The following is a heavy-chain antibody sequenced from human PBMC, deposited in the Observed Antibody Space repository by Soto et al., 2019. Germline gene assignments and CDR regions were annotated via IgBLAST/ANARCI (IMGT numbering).Heavy chain of an antibody. D-gene: IGHD3-10*01. CDR3: AREGYYYGSGSPRGGYYYYYGMDV. Sequence: ASVKVSCKASGGTFSSYVISWVRQAPGQGLEWMGGIIPIFGTASYAQKFQGRVTITADKSTSTAYMELSSLRSEDTAVYYCAREGYYYGSGSPRGGYYYYYGMDVWGQGTTVTVSS. CDR1: GGTFSSYV. V-gene: IGHV1-69*06. CDR2: IIPIFGTA. J-gene: IGHJ6*02.